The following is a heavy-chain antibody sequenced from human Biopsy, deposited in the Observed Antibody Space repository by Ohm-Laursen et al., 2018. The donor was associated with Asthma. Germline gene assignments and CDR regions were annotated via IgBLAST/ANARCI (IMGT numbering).Heavy chain of an antibody. V-gene: IGHV7-4-1*02. CDR2: INTNTGNP. CDR1: GYIFTSHA. Sequence: EASVEVSCKASGYIFTSHAMNWVRQAPGQGLEWMGRINTNTGNPTYAQGFTGRFVFSLDTSVSTAYLQISSLKADDTAVYYCARGLLGMDVWGQGTTVTVSS. CDR3: ARGLLGMDV. D-gene: IGHD2-15*01. J-gene: IGHJ6*02.